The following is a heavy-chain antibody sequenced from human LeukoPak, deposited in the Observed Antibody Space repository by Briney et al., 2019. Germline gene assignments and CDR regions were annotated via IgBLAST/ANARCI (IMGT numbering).Heavy chain of an antibody. CDR1: GFTFSSYW. CDR2: INSDGSST. J-gene: IGHJ6*03. CDR3: AKGISQQPTYYYMDV. D-gene: IGHD6-13*01. V-gene: IGHV3-74*01. Sequence: GGSLRLSCAASGFTFSSYWMHWVRQAPGKGLVWVSRINSDGSSTSYADSVKGRFTISRDNSKNTLYLQMNSLRTEDTAVYYCAKGISQQPTYYYMDVWGKGTTVTVSS.